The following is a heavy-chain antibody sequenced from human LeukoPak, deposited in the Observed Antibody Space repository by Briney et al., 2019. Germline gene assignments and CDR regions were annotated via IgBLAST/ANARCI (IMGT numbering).Heavy chain of an antibody. V-gene: IGHV3-13*01. J-gene: IGHJ6*04. CDR1: GFTFSTSD. Sequence: GGSLRLSCAASGFTFSTSDMHWVRQVTGKGLEWVSAIKGRFTISRDNAKNSLYLQMNSLRAEDTAVYYCAELGITMIGGVWGKGTTVTISS. CDR2: I. D-gene: IGHD3-10*02. CDR3: AELGITMIGGV.